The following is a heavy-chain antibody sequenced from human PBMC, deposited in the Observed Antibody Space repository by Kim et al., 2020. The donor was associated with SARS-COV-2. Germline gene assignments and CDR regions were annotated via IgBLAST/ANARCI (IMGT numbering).Heavy chain of an antibody. CDR3: AGAGRQWLGRPFFYDFDY. D-gene: IGHD6-19*01. V-gene: IGHV4-34*01. J-gene: IGHJ4*02. Sequence: LSSRVPISVDTSKNQFSLKLTSVTAADTAVYYCAGAGRQWLGRPFFYDFDYWGQGILVTVSS.